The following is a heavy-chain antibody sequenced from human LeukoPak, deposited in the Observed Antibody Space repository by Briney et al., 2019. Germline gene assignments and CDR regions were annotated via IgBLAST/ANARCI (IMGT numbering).Heavy chain of an antibody. J-gene: IGHJ4*02. V-gene: IGHV4-59*01. D-gene: IGHD1-1*01. CDR3: ARLTRRGGNYFDY. CDR2: IYYSGST. Sequence: PSETLSLTCAVSGGSISSYYWSWIRQPPGKGLEWIGYIYYSGSTNYNPSLKSRVTISVDTSKNQFSLKLSSVTAADTAVYYCARLTRRGGNYFDYWGQGTLVTVSS. CDR1: GGSISSYY.